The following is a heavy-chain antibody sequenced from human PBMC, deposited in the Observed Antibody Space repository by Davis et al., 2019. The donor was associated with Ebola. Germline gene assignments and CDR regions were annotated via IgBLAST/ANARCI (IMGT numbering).Heavy chain of an antibody. J-gene: IGHJ4*02. CDR3: ARDRGLSDCNNYLDY. V-gene: IGHV3-33*08. CDR2: IWYDGSNK. D-gene: IGHD5-24*01. CDR1: GFLHRRYG. Sequence: SPIPPRPAPGFLHRRYGMLRERQPPAPGLEWVAVIWYDGSNKYYADSVKGRSTFARDNSENTLYLQVNNLGDEDTAVYYCARDRGLSDCNNYLDYWGQRALVAVSS.